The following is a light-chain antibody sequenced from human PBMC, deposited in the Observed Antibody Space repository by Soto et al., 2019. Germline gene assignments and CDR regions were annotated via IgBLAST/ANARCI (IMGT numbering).Light chain of an antibody. CDR1: QSIKTY. CDR2: AAS. CDR3: QQYDNLPLT. J-gene: IGKJ4*01. V-gene: IGKV1-39*01. Sequence: DIQMTQSPSSLSASVGDRVTITCRASQSIKTYLNWYHQKPGKAPKLLIYAASSLQSGVPSRFSGSGSGTDFTLTISSLQPEDFATYYCQQYDNLPLTFGGGTKVEIK.